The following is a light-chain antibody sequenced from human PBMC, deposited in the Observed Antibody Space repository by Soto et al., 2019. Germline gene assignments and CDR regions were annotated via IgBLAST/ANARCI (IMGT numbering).Light chain of an antibody. V-gene: IGLV2-14*01. CDR1: STDVGRYKY. J-gene: IGLJ3*02. Sequence: QSALTQPASVSGSPGQSITISCTGTSTDVGRYKYVSWYQQHPGKVPKLIIYEVSNRPSGVSSRFSGFKSGNTASLTISGLQAEDEAHYFCSSYTASSARVFGGGTQLTVL. CDR3: SSYTASSARV. CDR2: EVS.